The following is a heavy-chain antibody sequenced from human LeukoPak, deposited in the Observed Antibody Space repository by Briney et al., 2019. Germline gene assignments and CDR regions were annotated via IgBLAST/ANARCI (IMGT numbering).Heavy chain of an antibody. CDR2: IYASGST. CDR3: ASSSSGRFDY. CDR1: GGSISSYY. D-gene: IGHD6-13*01. V-gene: IGHV4-4*07. Sequence: SETLSLTCTVSGGSISSYYWSWIRQPARKGLEWIGRIYASGSTNYNPSLKSRVTISVDTSKNQFSLKLSSVTAADTAVYYCASSSSGRFDYWGQGTLVTVSS. J-gene: IGHJ4*02.